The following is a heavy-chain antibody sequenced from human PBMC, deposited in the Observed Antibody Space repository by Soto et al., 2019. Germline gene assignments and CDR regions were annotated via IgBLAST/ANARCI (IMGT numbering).Heavy chain of an antibody. CDR2: IYYSGST. CDR3: ARDPGAGTGFDY. D-gene: IGHD1-7*01. V-gene: IGHV4-30-4*01. CDR1: GGSICSGDYY. J-gene: IGHJ4*02. Sequence: SETLSITCTVSGGSICSGDYYGSWIRQPPGKGLEWIGYIYYSGSTYYNPSLKSRVTISVDTSKNQFSLKLSSVTAADTAVYYCARDPGAGTGFDYWGQGTLVTVSS.